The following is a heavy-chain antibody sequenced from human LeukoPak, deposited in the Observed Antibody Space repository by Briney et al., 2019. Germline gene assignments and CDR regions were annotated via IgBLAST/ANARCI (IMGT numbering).Heavy chain of an antibody. Sequence: GGSLRLSCAASGLTFSSYGMNWVRQAPGKGLEWVSGTTTDGTAYYADAVKGRFTVSRDNFENTLNLQMNSPRAEDTAVYYCAILSGGAPGVGHWGQGALVTVSS. V-gene: IGHV3-23*01. D-gene: IGHD3-16*01. CDR1: GLTFSSYG. J-gene: IGHJ4*02. CDR2: TTTDGTA. CDR3: AILSGGAPGVGH.